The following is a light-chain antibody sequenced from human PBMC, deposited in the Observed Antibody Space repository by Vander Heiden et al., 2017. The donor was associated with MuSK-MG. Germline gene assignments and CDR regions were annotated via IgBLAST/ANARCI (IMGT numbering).Light chain of an antibody. V-gene: IGKV1-5*01. CDR1: QSVSNW. J-gene: IGKJ2*01. Sequence: DIQMTQSPSTLSASVGDRVTITCRASQSVSNWLAWYQQKPGKAPKLLIYDASTLETGVPSRFSGSGYGTEFTLTISSRQPDDFATYYCQQDNSYSPYTFGQGTKMEIK. CDR3: QQDNSYSPYT. CDR2: DAS.